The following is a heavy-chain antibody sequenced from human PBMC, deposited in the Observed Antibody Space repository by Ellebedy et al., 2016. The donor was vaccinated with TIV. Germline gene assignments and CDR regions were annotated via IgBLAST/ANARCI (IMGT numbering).Heavy chain of an antibody. CDR2: IYYSGST. CDR1: GGSISSGGYY. D-gene: IGHD6-19*01. J-gene: IGHJ6*02. Sequence: MPSETLSLTCTVSGGSISSGGYYWSWIRQHPGKGLEWIGYIYYSGSTYYNPSLKSRVTISVDTSKNQFSLKLSSVTAADTAVYYCARDLPPYSSGSDRRLYGMDVWGQGTTVTVSS. CDR3: ARDLPPYSSGSDRRLYGMDV. V-gene: IGHV4-31*03.